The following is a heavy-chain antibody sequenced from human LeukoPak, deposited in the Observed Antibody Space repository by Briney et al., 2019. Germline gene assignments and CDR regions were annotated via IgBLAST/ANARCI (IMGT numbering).Heavy chain of an antibody. D-gene: IGHD3-10*01. CDR2: INPSGGST. Sequence: GASVKVSCKASGYTFTSYYMHWVRQAPGQGLEWMGIINPSGGSTSYAQKFQGGVTMTRDMSTSTVYMELSSLRSEDTAVYYCARALSKLWFGELLLDYWGQGTLVTVSS. V-gene: IGHV1-46*01. CDR3: ARALSKLWFGELLLDY. J-gene: IGHJ4*02. CDR1: GYTFTSYY.